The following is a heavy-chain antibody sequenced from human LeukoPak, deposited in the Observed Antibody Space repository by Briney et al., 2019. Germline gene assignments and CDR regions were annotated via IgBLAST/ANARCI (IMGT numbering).Heavy chain of an antibody. V-gene: IGHV4-59*01. CDR3: ARGVPNVLRYYYCYMDV. D-gene: IGHD3-3*01. CDR1: GGSITSYY. CDR2: IYSSGGT. J-gene: IGHJ6*03. Sequence: PSETLSLTCTVSGGSITSYYWSWIRQPPGKGLEWIGYIYSSGGTNYNPSLKSRVTISVDTSKNQFSLKLSSVTAADTAVYYCARGVPNVLRYYYCYMDVWGKGTTVTVSS.